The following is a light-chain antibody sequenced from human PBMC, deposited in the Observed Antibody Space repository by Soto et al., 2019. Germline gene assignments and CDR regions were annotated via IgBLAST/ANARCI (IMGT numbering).Light chain of an antibody. J-gene: IGKJ2*02. CDR2: STS. Sequence: EIVLTQSPGTLSLSPGERATLSCRASQSLSSDDFALYHQKPGQAPRLLIYSTSRRAAGVPDRFSASGSGTDFTLTISRLEPEDFAMYYCQKYDNLPCTFGQGTKLEIK. CDR1: QSLSSDD. CDR3: QKYDNLPCT. V-gene: IGKV3-20*01.